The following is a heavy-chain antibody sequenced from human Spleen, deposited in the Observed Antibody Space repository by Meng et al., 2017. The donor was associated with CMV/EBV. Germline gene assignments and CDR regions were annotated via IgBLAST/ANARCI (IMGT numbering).Heavy chain of an antibody. CDR3: AREPPSNLRFLEWDPFDI. V-gene: IGHV4-39*07. CDR2: IYYSWRT. CDR1: GVSTSSSTYY. D-gene: IGHD3-3*01. Sequence: SETLSLTCTVSGVSTSSSTYYWGWVRQPPGKGLEWIGSIYYSWRTYYNPSLKSRVTISVDTSKNQFSLKLSSVTAADTAVYYCAREPPSNLRFLEWDPFDIWGQGTMVTVSS. J-gene: IGHJ3*02.